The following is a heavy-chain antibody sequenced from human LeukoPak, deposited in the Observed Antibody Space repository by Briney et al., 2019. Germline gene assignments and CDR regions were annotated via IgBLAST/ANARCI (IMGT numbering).Heavy chain of an antibody. Sequence: GRSLRLSCAASGFTFSSHAMHWVRQAPGKGLEWVAVISYDGSNKYYADSVKGRFTISRDNSKNTLYLQMNSLRTEDTAVYYCARPYNWDTLRLYYFDYWGQGTLVTVSS. D-gene: IGHD1-20*01. CDR1: GFTFSSHA. J-gene: IGHJ4*02. CDR2: ISYDGSNK. CDR3: ARPYNWDTLRLYYFDY. V-gene: IGHV3-30-3*01.